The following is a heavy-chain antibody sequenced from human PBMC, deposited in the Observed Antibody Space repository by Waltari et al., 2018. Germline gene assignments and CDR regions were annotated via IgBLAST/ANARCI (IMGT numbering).Heavy chain of an antibody. J-gene: IGHJ4*02. CDR2: IKQDGSEK. Sequence: EVQLVESGGGLVQPGGSLRLSCAASGFTFSSDWMSWVRQAPGKGLEWVANIKQDGSEKYYVDSVKGRFTISRDNAKNSLYLQMNSLRAEDTAVYYCARDQWELPGGYWGQGTLVTVSS. V-gene: IGHV3-7*01. D-gene: IGHD1-26*01. CDR1: GFTFSSDW. CDR3: ARDQWELPGGY.